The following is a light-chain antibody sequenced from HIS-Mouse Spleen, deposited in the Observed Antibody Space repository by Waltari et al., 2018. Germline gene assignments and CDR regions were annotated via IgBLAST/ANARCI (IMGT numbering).Light chain of an antibody. V-gene: IGLV1-44*01. CDR1: SSNIGSNT. CDR3: AAWDDSLNGPV. CDR2: SNI. J-gene: IGLJ2*01. Sequence: QSVLTQPPSASGTPGPRVTISCSGSSSNIGSNTVNWYQQLPGTAPKLLIYSNIQRPSGVPDRFSGSKSGTSASLAISGLQSEDEADYYCAAWDDSLNGPVFGGGTKLTVL.